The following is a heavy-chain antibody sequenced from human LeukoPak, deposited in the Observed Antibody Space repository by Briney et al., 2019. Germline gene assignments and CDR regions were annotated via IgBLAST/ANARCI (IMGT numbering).Heavy chain of an antibody. J-gene: IGHJ4*02. Sequence: PGGSLRLSCAASGFTFSSYWMSWVRQAPGKGLGWVANIKQDGSEKYYVDSVKGRFTISRDNAKNSLYLQMNSLRAEDTAVYYCARDPTYYDILTGLLDYWGQGTLVTVSS. CDR3: ARDPTYYDILTGLLDY. CDR1: GFTFSSYW. V-gene: IGHV3-7*01. CDR2: IKQDGSEK. D-gene: IGHD3-9*01.